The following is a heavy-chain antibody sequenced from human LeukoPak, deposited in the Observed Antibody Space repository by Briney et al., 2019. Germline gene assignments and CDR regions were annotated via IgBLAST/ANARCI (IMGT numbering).Heavy chain of an antibody. CDR2: IYYSGST. D-gene: IGHD6-13*01. CDR1: GGSISSYY. J-gene: IGHJ5*02. V-gene: IGHV4-59*01. CDR3: ARVVAAAGTGPNWFDP. Sequence: SETLSLTRTVSGGSISSYYWSWIRQPPGKGLEWIGYIYYSGSTNYNPSLKSRVTISVDTSKNQFSLKLSSVTAGDTAVYYCARVVAAAGTGPNWFDPSGQGTLVTVSS.